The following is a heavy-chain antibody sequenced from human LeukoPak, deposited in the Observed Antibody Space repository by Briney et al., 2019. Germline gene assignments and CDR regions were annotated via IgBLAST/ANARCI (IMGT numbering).Heavy chain of an antibody. CDR1: RFTFNTYA. Sequence: GRSLRLSCAASRFTFNTYAMHWVRQAPGKGLEWLAVVSSDGNNKYYVDSVRGRFTISRDNSKETLYLQMNSLRAEDTAVYYCARDQGYCTTTSCFYIGYYLDYWGQGTLVTVSS. J-gene: IGHJ4*02. CDR3: ARDQGYCTTTSCFYIGYYLDY. D-gene: IGHD2-2*01. V-gene: IGHV3-30-3*01. CDR2: VSSDGNNK.